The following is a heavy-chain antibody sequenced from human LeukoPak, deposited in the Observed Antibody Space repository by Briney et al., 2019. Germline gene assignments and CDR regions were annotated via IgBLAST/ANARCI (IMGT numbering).Heavy chain of an antibody. CDR3: ARRYFDY. Sequence: GGSLRLSCAASGFTPSSYWMSWVRQAPGKGVEWVANIKQDGSEKYYVDSVKGRFTISRDNAKNSLYLQMNSLRAEDTAVYYCARRYFDYWGQGTLVTVSS. V-gene: IGHV3-7*01. J-gene: IGHJ4*02. CDR2: IKQDGSEK. CDR1: GFTPSSYW.